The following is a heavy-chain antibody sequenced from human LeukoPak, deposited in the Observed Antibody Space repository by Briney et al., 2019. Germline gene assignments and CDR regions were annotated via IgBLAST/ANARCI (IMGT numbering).Heavy chain of an antibody. V-gene: IGHV4-59*01. CDR1: GGSISSYY. CDR3: ARGERWLQYYYFEY. J-gene: IGHJ4*02. D-gene: IGHD5-24*01. Sequence: SETLSLTCTVSGGSISSYYWSWIRQPPGKGLEWIGYIYYSGSTNYNPSLKSRVTISVDTSKNQFSLKLSSVTAADTAVYYCARGERWLQYYYFEYWGQGTLVTVSS. CDR2: IYYSGST.